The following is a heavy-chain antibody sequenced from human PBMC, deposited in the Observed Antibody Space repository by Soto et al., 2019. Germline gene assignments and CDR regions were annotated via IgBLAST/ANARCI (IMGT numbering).Heavy chain of an antibody. V-gene: IGHV3-33*01. CDR3: ARDGGYCSGGSCYSLGY. J-gene: IGHJ4*02. D-gene: IGHD2-15*01. CDR2: IWYDGSNK. CDR1: GFTFSSYG. Sequence: QVQLVESGGGVVQPGRSLRLSCAASGFTFSSYGMHWVRQAPGKGLEWVAVIWYDGSNKYYADSVKGRFTIPRDNSKNTLYLQMNSLRAEDTAVYYCARDGGYCSGGSCYSLGYWGQGTLVTVSS.